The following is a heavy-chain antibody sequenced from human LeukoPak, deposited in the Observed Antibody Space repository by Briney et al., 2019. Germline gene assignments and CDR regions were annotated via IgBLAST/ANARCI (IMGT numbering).Heavy chain of an antibody. D-gene: IGHD3-3*01. J-gene: IGHJ4*02. V-gene: IGHV3-23*01. CDR2: ITGNSDST. CDR3: AKDLEDYDFWSDYYNTFDY. CDR1: GFIFSNYA. Sequence: GGSLRLSCAASGFIFSNYAMNWVRQGPGKGLEWVSSITGNSDSTYYTDSVKGRFTISRDNSKNRLYLQMNSLRADDTALYYCAKDLEDYDFWSDYYNTFDYWGQGTLVTVSS.